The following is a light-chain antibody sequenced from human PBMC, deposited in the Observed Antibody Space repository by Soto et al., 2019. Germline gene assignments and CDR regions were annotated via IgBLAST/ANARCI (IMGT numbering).Light chain of an antibody. CDR1: QSISTW. J-gene: IGKJ2*01. CDR2: KAS. V-gene: IGKV1-5*03. CDR3: HQYNTYPYT. Sequence: DIQMTQSPSTLSASVGDRVTITCRASQSISTWLGWYQQKPGKAPSLLIYKASTLETGVPSRFSGSASGTEFTLTISSLQPDDFATYYCHQYNTYPYTFGQGTTLEIE.